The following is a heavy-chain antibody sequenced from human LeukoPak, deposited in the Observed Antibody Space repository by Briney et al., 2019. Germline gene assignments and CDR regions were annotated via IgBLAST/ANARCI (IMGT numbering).Heavy chain of an antibody. CDR2: ISGSGGST. CDR3: AKDVAAAGLMPCDY. Sequence: PGGSLRLSCAASGFTFSSYGMSWVRQAPGKGLEWVSAISGSGGSTYYADSVKGRFTISRDNSKNTLYLQMNSLRPEDTAIYYCAKDVAAAGLMPCDYWGLGTLVTVSS. CDR1: GFTFSSYG. V-gene: IGHV3-23*01. D-gene: IGHD6-13*01. J-gene: IGHJ4*02.